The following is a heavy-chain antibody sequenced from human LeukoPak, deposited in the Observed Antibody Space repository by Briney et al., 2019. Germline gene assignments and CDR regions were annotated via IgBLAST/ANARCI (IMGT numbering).Heavy chain of an antibody. Sequence: SETLSLTCSVFGGSISSYYWSWIRQPPGNGLEWIGYLYNSGSTKYNPSLKSRITISVDTSKNQFSLKLASVTAADTAVYYCARLNNGWWVDDWGQGTLVTVSS. CDR2: LYNSGST. CDR1: GGSISSYY. J-gene: IGHJ4*02. CDR3: ARLNNGWWVDD. D-gene: IGHD6-19*01. V-gene: IGHV4-59*01.